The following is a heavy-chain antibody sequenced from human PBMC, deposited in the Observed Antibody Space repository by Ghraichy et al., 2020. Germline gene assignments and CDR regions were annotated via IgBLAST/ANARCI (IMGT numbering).Heavy chain of an antibody. CDR1: GFTFSSYW. CDR3: ERAYYDSSGYRFDY. V-gene: IGHV3-74*01. D-gene: IGHD3-22*01. Sequence: GGSLRLSCAASGFTFSSYWMHWVRQAPGKGLVWVSRINSDGSSTSYADSVKGRFTISRDNAKNTLYLQMNSLRAEDTAVYYCERAYYDSSGYRFDYWGQGTLVTVSS. CDR2: INSDGSST. J-gene: IGHJ4*02.